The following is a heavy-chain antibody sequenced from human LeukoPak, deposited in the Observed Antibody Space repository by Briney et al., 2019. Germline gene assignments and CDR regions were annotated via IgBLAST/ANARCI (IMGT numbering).Heavy chain of an antibody. CDR3: ARDGEYYGSD. CDR2: IYYTGTT. Sequence: SETLSLTCTVSGGSISNSAYYWGWIRQPPGKGLEWIGSIYYTGTTSYNPSLESRVTISVDSSNNQISLNLNSVIAADTAMYFCARDGEYYGSDWGQGTLVTVSS. D-gene: IGHD3-10*01. CDR1: GGSISNSAYY. V-gene: IGHV4-39*07. J-gene: IGHJ4*02.